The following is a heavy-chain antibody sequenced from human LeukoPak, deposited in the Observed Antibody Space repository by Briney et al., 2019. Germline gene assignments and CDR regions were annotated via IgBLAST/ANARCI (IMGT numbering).Heavy chain of an antibody. J-gene: IGHJ4*02. CDR3: TTHSGSYHTSDY. CDR2: IRSKANSYAT. CDR1: GFNFSGSA. V-gene: IGHV3-73*01. D-gene: IGHD1-26*01. Sequence: GGSLRLSCVASGFNFSGSAMHWVRQASGKGLEWVGRIRSKANSYATAYAESVKGRFTISRDDSKNTAYLQMNSLKTEDTAVYYCTTHSGSYHTSDYWGQGTLVTVSS.